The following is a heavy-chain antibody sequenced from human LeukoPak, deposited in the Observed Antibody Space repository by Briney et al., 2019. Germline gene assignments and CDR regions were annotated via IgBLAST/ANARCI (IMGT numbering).Heavy chain of an antibody. D-gene: IGHD6-19*01. J-gene: IGHJ4*02. Sequence: SETLSLTCTVSGGSISSHYWSWIRQPPGKGLEWIGYIYYSGSTNYNPSLKSRVTISVDTSKNQFSLKLSSVTAADTAVYYCAREKSGYSSGCLDYRGQGTLVTVSS. CDR3: AREKSGYSSGCLDY. V-gene: IGHV4-59*11. CDR1: GGSISSHY. CDR2: IYYSGST.